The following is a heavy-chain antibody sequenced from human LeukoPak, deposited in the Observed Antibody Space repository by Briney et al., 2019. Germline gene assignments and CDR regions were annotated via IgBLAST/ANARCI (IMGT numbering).Heavy chain of an antibody. CDR3: ARVAAGHFDY. D-gene: IGHD6-13*01. Sequence: SQTLSLTCTVSGGSISSGSYYWSWIRQPPGKGLEWIGYIYYSGSTNYNPSLKSRVTISVDTSKNQFSLKLSSVTAADTAVYYCARVAAGHFDYWGQGTLVTVSS. CDR2: IYYSGST. V-gene: IGHV4-61*01. J-gene: IGHJ4*02. CDR1: GGSISSGSYY.